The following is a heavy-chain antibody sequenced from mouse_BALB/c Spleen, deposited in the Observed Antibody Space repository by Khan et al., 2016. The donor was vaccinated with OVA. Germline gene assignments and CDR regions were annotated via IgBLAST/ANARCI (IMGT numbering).Heavy chain of an antibody. J-gene: IGHJ2*01. Sequence: EVQLRESGPGLVKPSQSLSLTCSVTGYSITSGCYWNWIRQFPGNKLEWMGYISYDGINNYNPSLRNRISITRDTSKNQFFLKLNSVTTEDTATYYCARDETAPYYFDYWGQGTTLTVSS. CDR3: ARDETAPYYFDY. D-gene: IGHD4-1*01. CDR2: ISYDGIN. V-gene: IGHV3-6*02. CDR1: GYSITSGCY.